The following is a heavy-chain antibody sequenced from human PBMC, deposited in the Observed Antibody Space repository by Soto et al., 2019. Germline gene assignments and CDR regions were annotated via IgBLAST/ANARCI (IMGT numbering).Heavy chain of an antibody. Sequence: GGSLRLSCAASGFTFSSYEMNWVRQAPGKGLEWVSYISSSGSTIYYADSVKGRFTISRDNAKNSLYLQMNSLRAEDTAVYYCARNHIIRGDTAHWGQGTLVTVSS. J-gene: IGHJ4*02. V-gene: IGHV3-48*03. CDR2: ISSSGSTI. CDR3: ARNHIIRGDTAH. D-gene: IGHD5-18*01. CDR1: GFTFSSYE.